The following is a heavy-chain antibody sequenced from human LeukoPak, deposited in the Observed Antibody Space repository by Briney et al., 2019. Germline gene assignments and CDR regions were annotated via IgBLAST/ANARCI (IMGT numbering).Heavy chain of an antibody. CDR2: SIPIFGTA. CDR1: GGTFSSYA. D-gene: IGHD6-13*01. J-gene: IGHJ5*02. V-gene: IGHV1-69*13. CDR3: ARLGQIAAAGHNWFDP. Sequence: GASVKVSSKASGGTFSSYAISWVRQAPGQGREWMGGSIPIFGTANYAQKCQGRVTITADASTSTAYMELSSLRSEDTAVYYCARLGQIAAAGHNWFDPWGQGTLVTVSS.